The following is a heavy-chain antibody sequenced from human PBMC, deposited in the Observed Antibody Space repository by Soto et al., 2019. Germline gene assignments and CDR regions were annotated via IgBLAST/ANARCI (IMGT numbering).Heavy chain of an antibody. CDR2: IYYSGST. Sequence: SDTLSLTCTVSGNSISSSSYYGGWLRQPPGKGLEWIGSIYYSGSTYYNPSLKSRVTISVDTSKNQFSLKLSSVTAADTAVYYCARHADSGYENNWFDPWGQGTLVTVSS. J-gene: IGHJ5*02. V-gene: IGHV4-39*01. CDR1: GNSISSSSYY. CDR3: ARHADSGYENNWFDP. D-gene: IGHD5-12*01.